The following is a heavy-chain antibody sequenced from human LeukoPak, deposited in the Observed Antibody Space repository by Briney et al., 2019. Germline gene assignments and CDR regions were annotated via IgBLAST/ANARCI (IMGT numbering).Heavy chain of an antibody. J-gene: IGHJ5*02. CDR3: ARDNSVGDVAWWFDP. CDR2: IIPIFGTA. V-gene: IGHV1-69*13. CDR1: GGTFSNYA. Sequence: SVKVSCKASGGTFSNYAISWVRQAPGQGLEWMGRIIPIFGTANYAQKFQGRVTITADESTSTAYMELSSLRSEDTAVYYCARDNSVGDVAWWFDPWGQGTLVTVSS. D-gene: IGHD1-26*01.